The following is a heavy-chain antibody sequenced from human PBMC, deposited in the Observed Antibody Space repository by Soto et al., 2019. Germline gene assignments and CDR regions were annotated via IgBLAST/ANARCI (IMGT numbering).Heavy chain of an antibody. Sequence: SETLSLTCTVSGGSISSGGYYWSWIRQHPGKGLEWIGYIYYSGSTYYNPSLKSRVTISVDTSKNQFSLKLSSVTAADTAVYYCARVDYGDGYYYYYMDVWGKGTTVTVSS. V-gene: IGHV4-31*03. J-gene: IGHJ6*03. CDR3: ARVDYGDGYYYYYMDV. CDR2: IYYSGST. D-gene: IGHD4-17*01. CDR1: GGSISSGGYY.